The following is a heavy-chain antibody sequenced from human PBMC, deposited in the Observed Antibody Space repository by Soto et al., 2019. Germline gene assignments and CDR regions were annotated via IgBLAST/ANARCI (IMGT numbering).Heavy chain of an antibody. Sequence: SETLSLTCTVSGGSISSYYWSWIRQPPGKGLEWIGYIYYSGTTFYNPSLKSRVTLSVDTSKNQFALKLSSVTAADTAVYYCARHNYGSGNTYFDYWGQGTLVTVSS. CDR1: GGSISSYY. V-gene: IGHV4-59*08. D-gene: IGHD3-10*01. CDR3: ARHNYGSGNTYFDY. J-gene: IGHJ4*02. CDR2: IYYSGTT.